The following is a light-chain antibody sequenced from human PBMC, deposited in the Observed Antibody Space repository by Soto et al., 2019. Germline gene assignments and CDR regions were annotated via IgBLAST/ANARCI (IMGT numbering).Light chain of an antibody. V-gene: IGLV2-14*01. J-gene: IGLJ3*02. Sequence: QSALTQPASVSGSPGQSITISCTGTSSDVGGYNYVSWYQQHPGKAPKLMIYEVSNRPSGVSNRFSDSKSGNTASLTISGIQAEDEADYYCSSYTSSSTRVFGGGTKRTVL. CDR2: EVS. CDR3: SSYTSSSTRV. CDR1: SSDVGGYNY.